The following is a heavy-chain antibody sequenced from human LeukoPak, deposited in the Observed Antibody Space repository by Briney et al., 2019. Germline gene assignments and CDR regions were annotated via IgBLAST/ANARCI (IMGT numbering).Heavy chain of an antibody. CDR2: ISGSGGST. CDR1: GFTFSSYD. CDR3: ARGRAAGVTNFDY. V-gene: IGHV3-23*01. D-gene: IGHD6-13*01. Sequence: GGSLRLSCAASGFTFSSYDMNWVRQAPGKGLEWVSVISGSGGSTYHADSVKGRFTISRDNSKNTLYLQMNSLRAGDTAVYYCARGRAAGVTNFDYWGQGTLVTVSS. J-gene: IGHJ4*02.